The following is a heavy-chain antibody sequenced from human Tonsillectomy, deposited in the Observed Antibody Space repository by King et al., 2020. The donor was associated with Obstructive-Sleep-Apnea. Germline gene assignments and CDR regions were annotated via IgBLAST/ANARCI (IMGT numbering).Heavy chain of an antibody. V-gene: IGHV4-39*07. J-gene: IGHJ5*02. D-gene: IGHD3-22*01. CDR2: IYYSGST. Sequence: LQLQESGPGLVKPSETLSLTCTVSGGSLSSSSYYWGWIRQPPGKGLELIGSIYYSGSTYYKPSLKSRVTISVVTSKNHFSLKLSSVTAADTAVYYCARQNYYDSSGYSVGWFDPWGQGTLVTVSS. CDR1: GGSLSSSSYY. CDR3: ARQNYYDSSGYSVGWFDP.